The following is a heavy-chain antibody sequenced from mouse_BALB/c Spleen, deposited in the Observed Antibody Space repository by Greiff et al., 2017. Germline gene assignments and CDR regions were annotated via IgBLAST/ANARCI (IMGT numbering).Heavy chain of an antibody. Sequence: EVQRVESGPSLVKPSQTLSLTCSVTGDSITSGYWNWIRKFPGNKLEYMGYISYSGSTYYNPSLKSRISITRDTSKNQYYLQLNSVTTEDTATYYCARWGIYYGNYGYFDYWGQGTTLTVSS. CDR3: ARWGIYYGNYGYFDY. J-gene: IGHJ2*01. D-gene: IGHD2-1*01. CDR2: ISYSGST. V-gene: IGHV3-8*02. CDR1: GDSITSGY.